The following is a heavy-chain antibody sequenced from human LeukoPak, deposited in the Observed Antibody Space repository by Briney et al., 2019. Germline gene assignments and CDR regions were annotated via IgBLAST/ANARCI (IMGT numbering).Heavy chain of an antibody. J-gene: IGHJ4*02. D-gene: IGHD6-19*01. CDR3: ARVTPGGYNSGWYGYYFDY. V-gene: IGHV4-59*01. CDR2: IYYGGST. Sequence: SETLSLTCTVSGGSISYYYWTWIRQPPGRGLEWIGYIYYGGSTNHNPSLKRRLTTSVDTSKNQFSLKLASVTAADTAVYYCARVTPGGYNSGWYGYYFDYWGQGTLVTASS. CDR1: GGSISYYY.